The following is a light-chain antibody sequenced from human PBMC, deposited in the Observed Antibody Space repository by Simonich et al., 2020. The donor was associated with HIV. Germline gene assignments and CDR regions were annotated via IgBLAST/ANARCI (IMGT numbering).Light chain of an antibody. CDR3: QSADSSGTYRV. J-gene: IGLJ3*02. CDR2: KDS. CDR1: ALPKQS. Sequence: SYELTQPPSVSVSPGQTARIPCSGDALPKQSAYWYQQKPGQAPVLVIYKDSESPSGIPERFSGSSSGTTVTLTISGVQAEDEADYYCQSADSSGTYRVFGGGTKLTVL. V-gene: IGLV3-25*03.